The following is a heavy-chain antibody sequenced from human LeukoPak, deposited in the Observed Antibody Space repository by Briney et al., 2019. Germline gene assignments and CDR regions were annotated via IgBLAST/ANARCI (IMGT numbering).Heavy chain of an antibody. D-gene: IGHD3-10*01. J-gene: IGHJ4*02. V-gene: IGHV3-30*02. CDR2: IRYDGSNK. CDR3: AKEWEHTMARGASPFDY. CDR1: GFTFSSYG. Sequence: GGSLRLSCAAAGFTFSSYGMHWVRQAPGKWREWVAFIRYDGSNKYYADSVKGRFTISRDNSKNTLYLQMNSLRAEDTAVYYCAKEWEHTMARGASPFDYWGQGTLVTVSS.